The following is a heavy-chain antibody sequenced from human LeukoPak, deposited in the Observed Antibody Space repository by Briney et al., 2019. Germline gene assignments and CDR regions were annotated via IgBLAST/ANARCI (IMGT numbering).Heavy chain of an antibody. V-gene: IGHV3-21*04. CDR3: AKDRYSSSWYWDY. CDR1: GLTVSSSY. D-gene: IGHD6-13*01. Sequence: GGSLRLSCAASGLTVSSSYMSWVRQAPGKGLEWVSSISSWSSYIYYADSVKGRFTISRDNSKNNLYLQMNNLRAEDTAVYYCAKDRYSSSWYWDYWGQGTLVTVSS. J-gene: IGHJ4*02. CDR2: ISSWSSYI.